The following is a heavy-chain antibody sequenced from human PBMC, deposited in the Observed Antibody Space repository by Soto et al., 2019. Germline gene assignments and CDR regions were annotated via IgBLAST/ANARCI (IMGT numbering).Heavy chain of an antibody. V-gene: IGHV3-33*01. D-gene: IGHD1-26*01. CDR1: GFTFSSYG. Sequence: QVQLVESGGGVVQPGRSLRLSCAASGFTFSSYGMHWVRQAPGKGLEWVAVIWYDGSNKYYADSVKGRFTISRDNSKNTLYLQMNSLRAEDTAVYYCARDLLPWALQHLDYWGQGTLVTVSS. J-gene: IGHJ4*02. CDR2: IWYDGSNK. CDR3: ARDLLPWALQHLDY.